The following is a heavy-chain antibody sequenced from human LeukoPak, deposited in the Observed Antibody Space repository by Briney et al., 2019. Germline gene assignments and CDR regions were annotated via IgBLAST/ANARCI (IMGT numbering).Heavy chain of an antibody. V-gene: IGHV4-59*01. J-gene: IGHJ4*02. CDR2: IYYSGST. D-gene: IGHD3-22*01. CDR1: GGSISSYY. CDR3: ASTGYYDTSGYFPLDY. Sequence: SETLSLTCTVSGGSISSYYWSWIRQPPGKGLEWIGYIYYSGSTNYNPSLKSRVTISVDTSKKQFSLKLGSVTAADTAVYYCASTGYYDTSGYFPLDYWGQGTLVTVSS.